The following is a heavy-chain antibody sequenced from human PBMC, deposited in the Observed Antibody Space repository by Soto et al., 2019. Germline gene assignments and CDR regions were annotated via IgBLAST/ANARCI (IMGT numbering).Heavy chain of an antibody. CDR1: GGSISSYY. CDR3: ARVSYYDSSGYYSPHGFDY. CDR2: IYYSGST. D-gene: IGHD3-22*01. J-gene: IGHJ4*02. Sequence: SETLSLTCTVSGGSISSYYWSWIRQPPGKGLEWIGYIYYSGSTNYNPSLKSRVTISVDTSKNQFPLKLSSVTAADTAVYYCARVSYYDSSGYYSPHGFDYWGQGTLVTVSS. V-gene: IGHV4-59*01.